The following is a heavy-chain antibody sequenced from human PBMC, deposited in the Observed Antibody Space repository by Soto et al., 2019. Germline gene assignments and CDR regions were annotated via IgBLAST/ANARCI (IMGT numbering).Heavy chain of an antibody. CDR1: GFTFSIYS. J-gene: IGHJ4*02. CDR3: ARDRGGSYYDY. Sequence: EVQLVESGGGLVQPGGSLRLSCAASGFTFSIYSMNWVRQAPWKGLEWVSYISSGSNTIYYADSVKGRFTISRDNAKTSLYLQMNSLRVEDTAVYYCARDRGGSYYDYWGQGTLVTVSS. V-gene: IGHV3-48*01. D-gene: IGHD1-26*01. CDR2: ISSGSNTI.